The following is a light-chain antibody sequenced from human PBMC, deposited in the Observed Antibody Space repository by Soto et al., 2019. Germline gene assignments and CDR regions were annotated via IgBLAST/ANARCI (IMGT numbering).Light chain of an antibody. V-gene: IGLV2-8*01. CDR1: SSDVGGYNY. CDR3: SSYVGGKNVV. CDR2: EVS. J-gene: IGLJ2*01. Sequence: QSALTQPPSASGSPGQSVTISCTGTSSDVGGYNYVSWYQQHPGKAPKLMIYEVSKRPSGVPDRFSGSKSGNTASLTVSGLQAEDEADYYCSSYVGGKNVVFGGGTKLTVL.